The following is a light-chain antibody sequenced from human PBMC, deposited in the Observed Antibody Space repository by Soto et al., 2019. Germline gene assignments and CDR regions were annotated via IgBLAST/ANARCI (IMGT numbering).Light chain of an antibody. V-gene: IGKV3-15*01. Sequence: ETVMTRCPGTLYLYAGERAKLSCRASQSVSSSYLAWYQQKPGQAPRLLISGASTRAAGIPARFSGSGSGTEFTLTISSLQSEDFAVYYCQHYNTWPRTLGQGTKVDIK. CDR2: GAS. J-gene: IGKJ1*01. CDR1: QSVSSSY. CDR3: QHYNTWPRT.